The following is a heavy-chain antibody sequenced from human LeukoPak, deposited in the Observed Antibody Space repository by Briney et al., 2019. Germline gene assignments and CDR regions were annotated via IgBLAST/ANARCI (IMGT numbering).Heavy chain of an antibody. D-gene: IGHD3-22*01. Sequence: GGSLRLSCAASGFTFSSYGMHWVRQAPGKGLEWVAVISYDGSNKYYADSVKGRFTISRDNSKNTLYLQMNSLRAEDTAVYYCARDPPANNYYYDSSGYYPHPFDYWGQRTLVTVSS. CDR3: ARDPPANNYYYDSSGYYPHPFDY. CDR2: ISYDGSNK. J-gene: IGHJ4*02. CDR1: GFTFSSYG. V-gene: IGHV3-30*03.